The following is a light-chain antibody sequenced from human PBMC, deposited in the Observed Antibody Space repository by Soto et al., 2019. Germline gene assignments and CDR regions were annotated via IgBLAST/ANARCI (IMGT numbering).Light chain of an antibody. CDR1: QSISSW. Sequence: DVQITQSPSTLSASVGDRVTITCRASQSISSWLAWYQQKPGKAPKLLIYKASSLESGVPSRFSGSGSGTEFTLTISVLQPDDFATYYCQQYNSYPITFGQGTRLEIK. CDR2: KAS. V-gene: IGKV1-5*03. J-gene: IGKJ5*01. CDR3: QQYNSYPIT.